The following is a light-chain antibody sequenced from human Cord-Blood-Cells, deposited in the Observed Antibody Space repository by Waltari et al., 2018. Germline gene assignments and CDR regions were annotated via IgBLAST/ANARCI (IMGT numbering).Light chain of an antibody. Sequence: QSALTQPASVSGSPGQSITISCTGTSSDVGGYHYLSWYQQHPGKAPKLMIYDVSNRPSGVSNRFSGSKSGNTASLTISGLQAEDEADYYCSSYTSSSTLGVFGTGTKVTVL. CDR1: SSDVGGYHY. V-gene: IGLV2-14*01. CDR3: SSYTSSSTLGV. CDR2: DVS. J-gene: IGLJ1*01.